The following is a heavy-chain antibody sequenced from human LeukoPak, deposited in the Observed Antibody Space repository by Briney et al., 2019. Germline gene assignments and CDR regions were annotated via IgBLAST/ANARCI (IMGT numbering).Heavy chain of an antibody. D-gene: IGHD6-19*01. Sequence: SETLFLTCTVSGGSISDHYWSWIRQPSGKGPEWIGRIYSSGSANYSPSLKSRVSMSVDTSNNYFSLNLTSVTAADTALYFCARDVRYASGWSTPESWGQGILVTVSS. CDR3: ARDVRYASGWSTPES. V-gene: IGHV4-4*07. J-gene: IGHJ5*02. CDR1: GGSISDHY. CDR2: IYSSGSA.